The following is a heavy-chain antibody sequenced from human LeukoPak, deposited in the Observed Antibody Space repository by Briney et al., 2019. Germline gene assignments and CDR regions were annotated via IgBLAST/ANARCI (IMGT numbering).Heavy chain of an antibody. CDR2: INSDASDT. CDR1: GFTFRRHW. V-gene: IGHV3-74*01. Sequence: AGGSLRLSCAASGFTFRRHWMHWVRQAPGKGLVWISRINSDASDTNYADFVKGRFTISRDNAKNTVYLQINSLRDEDTAVYYCARICSSTDCLIPDWGQGTLVTVSS. CDR3: ARICSSTDCLIPD. J-gene: IGHJ4*02. D-gene: IGHD2-2*01.